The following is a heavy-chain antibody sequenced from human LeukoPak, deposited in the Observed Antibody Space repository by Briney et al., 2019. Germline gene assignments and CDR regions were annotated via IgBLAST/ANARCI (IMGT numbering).Heavy chain of an antibody. CDR3: ARERPGAGHYFDY. D-gene: IGHD6-19*01. V-gene: IGHV4-39*07. CDR2: IYYSGST. CDR1: GGSISSSSYY. Sequence: PSETLSLTCTVSGGSISSSSYYWGWIRQPPGKGLEWIGSIYYSGSTYYNPSLKSRVTISVDTSKNQFSLKLSSVTAADTAVYYCARERPGAGHYFDYWGQGTLVTVSS. J-gene: IGHJ4*02.